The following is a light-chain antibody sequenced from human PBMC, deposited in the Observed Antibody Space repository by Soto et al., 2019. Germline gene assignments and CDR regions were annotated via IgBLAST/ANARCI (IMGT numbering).Light chain of an antibody. V-gene: IGLV2-14*03. CDR1: KSDVANYNY. Sequence: QSALTQPASVSGSPGQSITISCTGTKSDVANYNYVSWYQHHSGKAPQLMIYDVSYRPSGISNRFSGSKSGNTASLTISGLQAEDEADYYCSSYTSTSTVIFGGGTKLTV. CDR2: DVS. J-gene: IGLJ2*01. CDR3: SSYTSTSTVI.